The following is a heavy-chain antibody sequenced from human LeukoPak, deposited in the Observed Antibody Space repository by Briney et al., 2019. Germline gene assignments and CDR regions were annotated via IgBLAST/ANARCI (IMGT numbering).Heavy chain of an antibody. CDR3: ASYCSGGSCEDAFDI. Sequence: PGGSLRLSCAASGFTFSSYGMHWVRQAPGKGLEWVAFIRYDGSNKYYADSVKGRFTISRDNSKNTLYLQMNSLRAEDTAVYYCASYCSGGSCEDAFDIWGQGTMVTVSS. J-gene: IGHJ3*02. CDR1: GFTFSSYG. V-gene: IGHV3-30*02. CDR2: IRYDGSNK. D-gene: IGHD2-15*01.